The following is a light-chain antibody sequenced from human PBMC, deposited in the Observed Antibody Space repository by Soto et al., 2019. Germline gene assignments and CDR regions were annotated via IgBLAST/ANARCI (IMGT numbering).Light chain of an antibody. J-gene: IGKJ4*01. Sequence: EIVMTQSPVTLSASPGERVTLSCRASQSVNINLAWYQQRPGQAPRVLIYGASNRASGIPDRFSGSGSGTDFTVTISSLEPDDFALYYCQQYKDWPPLTFGGGTRVEIK. CDR2: GAS. CDR3: QQYKDWPPLT. CDR1: QSVNIN. V-gene: IGKV3D-15*01.